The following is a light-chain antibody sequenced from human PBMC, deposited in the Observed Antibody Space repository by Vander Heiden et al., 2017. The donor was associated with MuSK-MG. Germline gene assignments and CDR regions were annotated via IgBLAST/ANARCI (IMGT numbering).Light chain of an antibody. J-gene: IGKJ3*01. CDR1: QGISNY. Sequence: DIQMTQSPSSLSASVGDRVTITCRASQGISNYLAWYQQKPGKVPKLLIFAASTLQSGIPSRFSGSGSGTDFTLTISSLQPEDVATYYCQKYNSAPAVTFGPGTKVEI. CDR3: QKYNSAPAVT. V-gene: IGKV1-27*01. CDR2: AAS.